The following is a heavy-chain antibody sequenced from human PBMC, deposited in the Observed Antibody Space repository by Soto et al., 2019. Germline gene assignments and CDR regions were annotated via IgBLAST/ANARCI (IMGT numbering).Heavy chain of an antibody. J-gene: IGHJ5*02. V-gene: IGHV4-34*01. Sequence: SETLSLTCAVYGGSFSGYYWTWICQPPGTGLEWIGEINHSGSTNYNPSLKSRVTISVDTSKNQFSLKLTSLTATDTAVYYCARGGPSSKWLDPWGQGTLVTVSS. CDR3: ARGGPSSKWLDP. CDR1: GGSFSGYY. CDR2: INHSGST.